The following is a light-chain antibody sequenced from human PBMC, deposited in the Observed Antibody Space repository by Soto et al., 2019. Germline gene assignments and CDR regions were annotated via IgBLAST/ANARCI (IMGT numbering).Light chain of an antibody. Sequence: DIQMTQSPSSLSASVGDRVTITCQASHDIGDYLNWYQWKPGTAPKLLIYDASNLEIGVPSRFSGSGSGTHFSLTISNLQPEDIATYYCQLYDDVPPVITFGQGTRLEIK. V-gene: IGKV1-33*01. CDR3: QLYDDVPPVIT. J-gene: IGKJ5*01. CDR1: HDIGDY. CDR2: DAS.